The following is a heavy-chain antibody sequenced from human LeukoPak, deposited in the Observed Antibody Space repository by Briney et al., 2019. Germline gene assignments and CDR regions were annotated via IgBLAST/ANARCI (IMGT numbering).Heavy chain of an antibody. Sequence: VASVKVSCKASGYTFTSYDINWVRQATGQGLEWMGWMNPNSGNTGYAQKFQGRVTMTRNTSISTAYMELSSLRSEATAVYYCARGVSYGSGSYSGTFDYWGQGTLVTVSS. D-gene: IGHD3-10*01. CDR1: GYTFTSYD. J-gene: IGHJ4*02. CDR2: MNPNSGNT. CDR3: ARGVSYGSGSYSGTFDY. V-gene: IGHV1-8*01.